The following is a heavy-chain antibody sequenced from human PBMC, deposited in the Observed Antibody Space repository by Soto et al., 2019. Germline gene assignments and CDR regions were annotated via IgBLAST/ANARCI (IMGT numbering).Heavy chain of an antibody. CDR3: AREYCRGGSCYGGDY. D-gene: IGHD2-15*01. CDR2: ISTYNRNT. V-gene: IGHV1-18*01. Sequence: QVQLVQSGAEVKEPGASVKVSCKASGYTLTSYGISWVRQAPGQGLEWMGWISTYNRNTKYAHKFQDRVNMTTDTSTSTAYMELRSLKSDDTAVYYCAREYCRGGSCYGGDYWGQGTLVTVSS. J-gene: IGHJ4*02. CDR1: GYTLTSYG.